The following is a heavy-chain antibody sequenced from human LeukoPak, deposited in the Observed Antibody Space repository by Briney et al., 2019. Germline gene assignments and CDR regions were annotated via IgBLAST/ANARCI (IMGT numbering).Heavy chain of an antibody. Sequence: GGSLRLSCAASGFTFSSYGMHWVRQAPGKGLEWVAVISYDGSNKYYADSVKGRFTISRDNSKNTLYLQMNSLRAEDTAVYYCARDLEVRLIYDSLAHYGMDVWGQGTTVTVSS. V-gene: IGHV3-30*03. J-gene: IGHJ6*02. CDR1: GFTFSSYG. D-gene: IGHD3-3*01. CDR2: ISYDGSNK. CDR3: ARDLEVRLIYDSLAHYGMDV.